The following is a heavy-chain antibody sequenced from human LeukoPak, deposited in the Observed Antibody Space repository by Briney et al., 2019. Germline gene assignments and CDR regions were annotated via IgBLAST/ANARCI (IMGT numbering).Heavy chain of an antibody. V-gene: IGHV4-59*08. CDR1: GGSISSYY. J-gene: IGHJ4*02. CDR2: IYYSGST. CDR3: ARLRFDFWSGYTHPYFGY. D-gene: IGHD3-3*01. Sequence: PSETLSLTCTVSGGSISSYYWNWLRQPPGKGLEWIGYIYYSGSTNYNPSLKSRVTISVDTSKNQFSLKLSSVAATDTAVYFCARLRFDFWSGYTHPYFGYWGQGTLVTVSS.